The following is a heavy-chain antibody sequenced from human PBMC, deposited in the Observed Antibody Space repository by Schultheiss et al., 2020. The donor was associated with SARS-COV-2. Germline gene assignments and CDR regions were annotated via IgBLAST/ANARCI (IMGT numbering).Heavy chain of an antibody. CDR3: ARVQSGSYLLDY. V-gene: IGHV1-3*01. CDR2: INAGNGNT. Sequence: ASVKVSCKASGYTFTSYAMHWVRQAPGQRLEWMGWINAGNGNTKYSQKFQGRVTITRDTSASTAYMELSSLRSEDTAVYYCARVQSGSYLLDYWGQGTLVTVSS. CDR1: GYTFTSYA. J-gene: IGHJ4*02. D-gene: IGHD1-26*01.